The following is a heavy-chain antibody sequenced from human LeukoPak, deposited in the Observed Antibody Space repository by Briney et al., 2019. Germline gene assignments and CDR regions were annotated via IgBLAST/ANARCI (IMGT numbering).Heavy chain of an antibody. Sequence: SETLSLTCTVSGASISSYYWSWIRQPPGKGLEWIGYIYYSGSTNYNPSLKSRVTISVDTSKNQFSLKLSSVTAADTAVYYCARDQRWLQFDAFDIWGQGTMVTVSS. J-gene: IGHJ3*02. V-gene: IGHV4-59*01. CDR1: GASISSYY. D-gene: IGHD5-24*01. CDR2: IYYSGST. CDR3: ARDQRWLQFDAFDI.